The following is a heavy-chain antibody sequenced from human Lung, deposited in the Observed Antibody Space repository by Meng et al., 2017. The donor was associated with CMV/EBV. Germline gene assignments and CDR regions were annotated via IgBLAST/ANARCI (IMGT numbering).Heavy chain of an antibody. V-gene: IGHV1-69*04. CDR3: ARSTSKYDFWSGYPPFLDP. CDR2: IIPLLDIT. Sequence: SVKVSCKVSGGIFSSSAISWVRQAPGQGLEWMGRIIPLLDITNYAPNFQGRVTITADKSTSTAYMEMSSLRYDDTAFYYCARSTSKYDFWSGYPPFLDPWGHGTQVTVSS. D-gene: IGHD3-3*01. CDR1: GGIFSSSA. J-gene: IGHJ5*02.